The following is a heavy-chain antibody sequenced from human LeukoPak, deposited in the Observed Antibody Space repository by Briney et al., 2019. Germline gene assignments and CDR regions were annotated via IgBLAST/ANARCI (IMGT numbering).Heavy chain of an antibody. CDR3: ARVPRARDDFWSGYFNSFDY. V-gene: IGHV5-51*01. CDR2: IYPGDSDT. D-gene: IGHD3-3*01. J-gene: IGHJ4*02. Sequence: GESLKISCKGSGYSFTSYWIGWVRQMPGKGLEWMGIIYPGDSDTRYSPSFQGQVTISADKSISTAYLQWSSLKASDTAMYYCARVPRARDDFWSGYFNSFDYWGQGTLVTVS. CDR1: GYSFTSYW.